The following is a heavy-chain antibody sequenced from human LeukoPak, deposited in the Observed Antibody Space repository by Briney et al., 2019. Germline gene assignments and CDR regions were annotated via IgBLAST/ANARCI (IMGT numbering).Heavy chain of an antibody. J-gene: IGHJ4*02. Sequence: GRSLRLSCAASGFAFTRDGMHWVRQAPGKGLEWVSFIRHDGANKYYADSVKGRFTISRDNSKNTLYLQMNSLRPDDTAVYYCAKETGGFSGYDFWGQGTLVTVSS. CDR3: AKETGGFSGYDF. CDR1: GFAFTRDG. V-gene: IGHV3-30*02. D-gene: IGHD5-12*01. CDR2: IRHDGANK.